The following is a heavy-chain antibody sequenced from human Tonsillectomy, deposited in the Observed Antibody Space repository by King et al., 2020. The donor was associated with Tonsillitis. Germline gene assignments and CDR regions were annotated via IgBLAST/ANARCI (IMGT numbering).Heavy chain of an antibody. Sequence: QLVQSGAEVKKPGASVKVSCKASGYTFTSYDINWVRQATGQGLEWMGWMNPNSGNTGYAQKFQGRVTMTRNTSISTAYMELSSLGSEDTAVYYCVWFWELLSGHYYYGMDVWGQGTTVTVSS. D-gene: IGHD3-10*01. J-gene: IGHJ6*02. CDR2: MNPNSGNT. V-gene: IGHV1-8*02. CDR3: VWFWELLSGHYYYGMDV. CDR1: GYTFTSYD.